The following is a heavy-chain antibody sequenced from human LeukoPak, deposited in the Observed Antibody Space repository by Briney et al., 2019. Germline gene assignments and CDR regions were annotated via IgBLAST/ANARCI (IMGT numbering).Heavy chain of an antibody. CDR1: GFTFSSYA. CDR3: AKAGSYDILTGYYHDAFDI. J-gene: IGHJ3*02. D-gene: IGHD3-9*01. CDR2: ISGSGGST. V-gene: IGHV3-23*01. Sequence: GGSLRLSCAASGFTFSSYAMSWVRQPPGKGLEWVSAISGSGGSTYYADSVKGRFTISRDNSKNTLYLQMNSLRAEDTAVYYCAKAGSYDILTGYYHDAFDIWGQGTMVTVSS.